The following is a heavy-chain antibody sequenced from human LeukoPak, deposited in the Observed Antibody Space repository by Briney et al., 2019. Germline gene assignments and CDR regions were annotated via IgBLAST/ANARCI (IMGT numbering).Heavy chain of an antibody. CDR3: AREPHYGDFTVV. Sequence: SQTLSLTFAISGDSVSSNSAAWNWIRQSPSRGLEWPGRTYYRSKWYNDYAVSVKSRITINPDISKNQLSLQLNSVTPEDTAVYYCAREPHYGDFTVVWGQGTLVTVSS. V-gene: IGHV6-1*01. CDR1: GDSVSSNSAA. CDR2: TYYRSKWYN. J-gene: IGHJ4*02. D-gene: IGHD4-17*01.